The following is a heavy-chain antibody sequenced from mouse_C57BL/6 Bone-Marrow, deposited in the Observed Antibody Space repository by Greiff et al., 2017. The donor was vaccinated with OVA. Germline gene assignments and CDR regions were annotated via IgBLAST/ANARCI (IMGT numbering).Heavy chain of an antibody. J-gene: IGHJ2*01. V-gene: IGHV1-61*01. CDR3: ARWGFFITTVVGFDY. Sequence: QVQLQQPGAELVRPGSSVKLSCKASGYTFTSYWMDWVKQRPGQGLEWIGNIYPSDSETHYNQKFKDKATLTVDKSSSTAYMQLSSLTSEDSAVYYCARWGFFITTVVGFDYGGQGTTLTVSS. CDR1: GYTFTSYW. CDR2: IYPSDSET. D-gene: IGHD1-1*01.